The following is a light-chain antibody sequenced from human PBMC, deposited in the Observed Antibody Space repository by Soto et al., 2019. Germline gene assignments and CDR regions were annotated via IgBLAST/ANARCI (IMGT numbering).Light chain of an antibody. Sequence: EIVMTQSPATLSVSPGERATLSCRASQSVSSNLAWYQQKPVQAPRLLIYGASTRATGIPARFSGSGSGTELTLTIISLQSEDFEVEYCQQYTAFGQRTKVEIK. CDR1: QSVSSN. J-gene: IGKJ1*01. V-gene: IGKV3-15*01. CDR2: GAS. CDR3: QQYTA.